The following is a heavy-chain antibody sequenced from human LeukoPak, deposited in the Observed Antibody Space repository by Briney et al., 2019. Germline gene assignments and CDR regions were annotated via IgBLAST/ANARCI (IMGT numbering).Heavy chain of an antibody. CDR1: GDSIRSNNYY. V-gene: IGHV4-39*07. CDR3: ARVNNRAYYDYVWGSYRPTGDSWFDP. CDR2: IYDTGST. Sequence: SETLSLTCTVSGDSIRSNNYYWGWIRQPPGKGLEWIGSIYDTGSTFYNPSLKSRVTISVDTSKNQFSLKLSSVTAADTAVYYCARVNNRAYYDYVWGSYRPTGDSWFDPWGQGTLVTVSS. J-gene: IGHJ5*02. D-gene: IGHD3-16*02.